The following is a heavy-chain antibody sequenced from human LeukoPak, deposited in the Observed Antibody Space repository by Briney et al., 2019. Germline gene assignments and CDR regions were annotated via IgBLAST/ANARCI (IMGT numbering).Heavy chain of an antibody. Sequence: RGSLRLSCAASGFTFSSYSMNWVRQAPGKGLEWVSSISSSSSYIYYADSVKGRFTISRDNAKNSLYLQMNSLRAEDTAVYYCARVPPLLHDAFDIWGQGTMVTVSS. CDR1: GFTFSSYS. J-gene: IGHJ3*02. CDR3: ARVPPLLHDAFDI. V-gene: IGHV3-21*01. CDR2: ISSSSSYI. D-gene: IGHD1-26*01.